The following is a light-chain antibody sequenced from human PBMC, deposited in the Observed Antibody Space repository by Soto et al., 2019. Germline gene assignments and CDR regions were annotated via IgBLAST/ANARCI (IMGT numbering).Light chain of an antibody. V-gene: IGKV3D-15*01. CDR2: GAS. CDR3: QQYDKWPLT. J-gene: IGKJ4*01. Sequence: EVVLTQSPATLSVSPGEGATLSCRTSPSVDSNLPWYQQKPGQAPRLLIFGASTRATGIPARFSGSGSGTDFTLTISSLQSEDFAVYICQQYDKWPLTFGGGTKVDIK. CDR1: PSVDSN.